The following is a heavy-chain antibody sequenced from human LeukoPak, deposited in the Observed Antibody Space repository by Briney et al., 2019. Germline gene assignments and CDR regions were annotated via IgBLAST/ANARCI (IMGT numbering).Heavy chain of an antibody. D-gene: IGHD2-2*01. J-gene: IGHJ5*02. CDR3: ARIYCSSTSCNGEGFDP. CDR1: GGSISSYY. CDR2: IYYSGST. Sequence: SETLSLTCTVSGGSISSYYWGWIRQPPGKGLEWIGSIYYSGSTYYNPSLKSRVTISVDTSKNQFSLKLSSVTAADTAVYYCARIYCSSTSCNGEGFDPWGQGTLVTVSS. V-gene: IGHV4-39*01.